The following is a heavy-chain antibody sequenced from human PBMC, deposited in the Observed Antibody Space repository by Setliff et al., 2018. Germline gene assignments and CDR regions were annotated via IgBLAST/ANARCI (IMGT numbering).Heavy chain of an antibody. CDR2: IRYDGSNK. V-gene: IGHV3-30*02. CDR1: GFTFSSYG. J-gene: IGHJ6*02. CDR3: AKDTGAAKYGMDV. Sequence: GASLTLSCAASGFTFSSYGMHWVRQAPGKGLEWVAFIRYDGSNKYYADSVKGRFTISRDNSKNTLYLQMNSLRAEDTAVYYCAKDTGAAKYGMDVWGQGTTVTVSS. D-gene: IGHD2-15*01.